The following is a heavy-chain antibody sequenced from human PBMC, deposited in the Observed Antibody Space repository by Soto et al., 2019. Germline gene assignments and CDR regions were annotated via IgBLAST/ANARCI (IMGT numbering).Heavy chain of an antibody. J-gene: IGHJ4*02. CDR2: IFSNGDT. Sequence: ELQLVASGGGLVQPGGSLRLSCAASGFTVSNNYVGWVRQAPGKGLERVALIFSNGDTRYADSVKGRFTIYRDTSRNTLYLQMTSLRVEDTAVYYCARDGTYNWVGGQGIHVTVSS. CDR1: GFTVSNNY. CDR3: ARDGTYNWV. V-gene: IGHV3-66*01. D-gene: IGHD1-1*01.